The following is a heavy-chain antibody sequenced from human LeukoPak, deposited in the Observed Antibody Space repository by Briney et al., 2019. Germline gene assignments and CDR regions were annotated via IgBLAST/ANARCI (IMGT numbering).Heavy chain of an antibody. CDR3: AKDGSSGPGIGNY. D-gene: IGHD3-22*01. V-gene: IGHV3-30*18. J-gene: IGHJ4*02. CDR1: GFTFSSYG. CDR2: ISYDGSNK. Sequence: GGSLRLSCAASGFTFSSYGMHWVRQAPGKGLEWAAVISYDGSNKYYADSVKGRFTISRDNSKNTLYLQMNSLRAEDTAVYYCAKDGSSGPGIGNYWGQGTLVTVSS.